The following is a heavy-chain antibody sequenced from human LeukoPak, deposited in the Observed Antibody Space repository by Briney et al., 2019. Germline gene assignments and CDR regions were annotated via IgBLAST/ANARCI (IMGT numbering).Heavy chain of an antibody. CDR2: ISAYNGNT. CDR3: ARLGEGIYGSGSSSWYFDY. V-gene: IGHV1-18*04. J-gene: IGHJ4*02. CDR1: GYTFTSYG. D-gene: IGHD3-10*01. Sequence: GASVKVSCKASGYTFTSYGISWVRQAPGQGLEWTGWISAYNGNTNYAQKLQGRVTMTTDTSTSTAYMELRSLRSDDTAVYYCARLGEGIYGSGSSSWYFDYWGQGTLVTVSS.